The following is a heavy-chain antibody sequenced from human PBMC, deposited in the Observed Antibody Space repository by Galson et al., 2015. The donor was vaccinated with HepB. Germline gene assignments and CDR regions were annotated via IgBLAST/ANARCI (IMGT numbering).Heavy chain of an antibody. V-gene: IGHV4-31*03. CDR3: ARDRYCSGGSCYHPGYYYYGMDV. D-gene: IGHD2-15*01. CDR1: GGSISSGGYY. J-gene: IGHJ6*02. Sequence: TLSLTCTVSGGSISSGGYYWSWIRQHPGKGLEWIGYIYYSGSTYYNPSLKSRVTISVDTSKNQFSLKLSSVTAADTAVYYCARDRYCSGGSCYHPGYYYYGMDVWGQGTTVTVSS. CDR2: IYYSGST.